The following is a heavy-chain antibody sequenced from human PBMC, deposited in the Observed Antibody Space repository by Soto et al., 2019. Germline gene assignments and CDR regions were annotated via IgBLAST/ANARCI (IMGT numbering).Heavy chain of an antibody. CDR3: ARDADYGYWIGYDRWKYFDY. Sequence: QVQLVQSGSEVKKPGSSVKVSCKASGGTFSSHAISWVLQAPGQGLEWMGCIIPILGATNYAQKFQDRVTFTAGESTATAYMELSSMSFEDTAVSYCARDADYGYWIGYDRWKYFDYWGRGSLVTVSS. D-gene: IGHD3-3*01. CDR1: GGTFSSHA. J-gene: IGHJ4*02. CDR2: IIPILGAT. V-gene: IGHV1-69*12.